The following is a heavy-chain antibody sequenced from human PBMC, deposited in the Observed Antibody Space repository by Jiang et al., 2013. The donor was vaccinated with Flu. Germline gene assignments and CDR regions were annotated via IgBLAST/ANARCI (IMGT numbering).Heavy chain of an antibody. CDR2: TYYRSKWYN. V-gene: IGHV6-1*01. Sequence: QTLSLTCAISGDSVSTNSAAWNWIRQSPSRGLEWLGRTYYRSKWYNDYAVSVKSRITINPDTSKNQFSLQLNSVTPDDTAVYYCARGPSSQSNNHYYPEDTAVYYCARGSYSSSSRAIDYWGQGTLVTVSS. J-gene: IGHJ4*02. CDR3: ARGPSSQSNNHYYPEDTAVYYCARGSYSSSSRAIDY. CDR1: GDSVSTNSAA. D-gene: IGHD6-6*01.